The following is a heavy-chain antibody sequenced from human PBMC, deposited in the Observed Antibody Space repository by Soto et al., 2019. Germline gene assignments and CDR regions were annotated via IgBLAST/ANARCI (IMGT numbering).Heavy chain of an antibody. CDR1: GYTLTELS. CDR2: FDPEDGET. CDR3: ATELDNYYDSSGYYFDY. V-gene: IGHV1-24*01. J-gene: IGHJ4*02. Sequence: GASVKVSCKVSGYTLTELSMRWVRQAPGKGLERMGGFDPEDGETIYAQKFQGRVTMTEDTSTDTAYMELSSLRSEDTAVYYCATELDNYYDSSGYYFDYWGQGTLVTVSS. D-gene: IGHD3-22*01.